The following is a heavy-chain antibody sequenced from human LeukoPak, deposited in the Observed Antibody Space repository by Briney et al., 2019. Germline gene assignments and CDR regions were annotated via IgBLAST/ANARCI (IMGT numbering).Heavy chain of an antibody. CDR1: GFTFSSYN. V-gene: IGHV3-21*01. J-gene: IGHJ5*02. Sequence: PGGSLRLSCAASGFTFSSYNMHWVRLAPGKGLEWVSSISSGSDYIYYTDSVKGQFTISRENTKNSLYLQMNNLRAEDTAVYYCVRSSSGWYLNPWGQGTLVTVSS. CDR2: ISSGSDYI. D-gene: IGHD6-19*01. CDR3: VRSSSGWYLNP.